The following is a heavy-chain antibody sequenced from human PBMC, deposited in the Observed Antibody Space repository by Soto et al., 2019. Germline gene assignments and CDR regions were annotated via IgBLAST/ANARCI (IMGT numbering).Heavy chain of an antibody. V-gene: IGHV3-30*18. J-gene: IGHJ4*02. Sequence: QVQLVESGGGVVQPGRSLRLSCTASGFIFSTYGMHWVRQAPGKGLEWLSVISYDGNNKYYADSVKGRFTISRDNSKNTLWLQMDSPRTEDTAAYYCAKDLLLTTITTVGDWGQGTLVTVSS. CDR1: GFIFSTYG. CDR3: AKDLLLTTITTVGD. CDR2: ISYDGNNK. D-gene: IGHD4-17*01.